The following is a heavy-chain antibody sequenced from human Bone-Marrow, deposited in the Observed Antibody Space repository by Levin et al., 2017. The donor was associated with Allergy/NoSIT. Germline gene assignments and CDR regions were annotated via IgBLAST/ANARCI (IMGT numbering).Heavy chain of an antibody. CDR2: VSGSGSNT. CDR1: GFTFSSYA. J-gene: IGHJ2*01. Sequence: GESLKISCAASGFTFSSYAMNWVRQAPGKGLEWVSAVSGSGSNTFYADSVKGRFTISRDNYKNALYLHMNSLRAEDTAVYYCAKAVTNYWYFDLWGRGTLVTVSS. CDR3: AKAVTNYWYFDL. D-gene: IGHD4-17*01. V-gene: IGHV3-23*01.